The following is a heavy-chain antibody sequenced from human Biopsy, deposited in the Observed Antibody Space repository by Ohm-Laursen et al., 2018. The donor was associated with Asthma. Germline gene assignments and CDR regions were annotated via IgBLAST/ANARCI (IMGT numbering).Heavy chain of an antibody. CDR2: IYSGGTS. CDR3: ARDFTIGSGSPFHF. D-gene: IGHD3-10*01. V-gene: IGHV3-53*01. J-gene: IGHJ4*01. CDR1: GSTVSRDH. Sequence: SLRLSCAASGSTVSRDHMFWVRQAPGKGLEWVSVIYSGGTSDTADSVRGRFTISRDFYKNTLYLQMDSLRAEDTAVYFCARDFTIGSGSPFHFWGPGTLVTASS.